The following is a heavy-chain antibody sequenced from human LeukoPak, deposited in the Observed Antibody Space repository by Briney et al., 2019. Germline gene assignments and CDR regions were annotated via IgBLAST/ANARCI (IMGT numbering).Heavy chain of an antibody. J-gene: IGHJ4*02. Sequence: GGSLRLSCAASGFTFSSYWMSWVRQAPGKGLEWVANIKQDGSEKYYVDSVKGRFTISRDNAKNSLYLQMNSLRAEDTAVYYCARGIDTAYYYFDYWGQGTLVTVSS. D-gene: IGHD5-18*01. V-gene: IGHV3-7*01. CDR3: ARGIDTAYYYFDY. CDR2: IKQDGSEK. CDR1: GFTFSSYW.